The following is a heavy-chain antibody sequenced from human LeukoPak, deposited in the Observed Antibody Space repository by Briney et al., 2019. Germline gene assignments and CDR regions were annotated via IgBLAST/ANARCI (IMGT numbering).Heavy chain of an antibody. CDR1: GFTFSRSA. CDR3: VKGRISEDGLDF. Sequence: PGGSLRLSCAASGFTFSRSAMTWVRQTPGKGLDWVSSISSSGNTYYADSVKGRFTISRDKSKNMLYLQMNSLRAEDTAVYYCVKGRISEDGLDFWGQGTLVTVSS. V-gene: IGHV3-23*01. J-gene: IGHJ4*02. D-gene: IGHD6-13*01. CDR2: ISSSGNT.